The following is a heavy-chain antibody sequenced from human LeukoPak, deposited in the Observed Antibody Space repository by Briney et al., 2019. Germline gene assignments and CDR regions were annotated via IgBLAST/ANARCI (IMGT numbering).Heavy chain of an antibody. V-gene: IGHV4-34*01. J-gene: IGHJ3*02. CDR2: INHSGST. D-gene: IGHD3-22*01. CDR1: GFTFSSSA. CDR3: ARGRRRGGGYYSNQKDDAFDI. Sequence: GSLRLSCAASGFTFSSSAMTWVRQAPGKGLEWIGEINHSGSTNYNPSLKSRVTISVDTSKNQFSLKLSSVTAADTAVYYCARGRRRGGGYYSNQKDDAFDIWGQGTMVTVSS.